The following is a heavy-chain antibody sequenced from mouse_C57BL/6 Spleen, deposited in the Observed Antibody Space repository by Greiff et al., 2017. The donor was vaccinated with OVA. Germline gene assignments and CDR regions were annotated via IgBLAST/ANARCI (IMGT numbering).Heavy chain of an antibody. J-gene: IGHJ2*01. D-gene: IGHD1-1*01. V-gene: IGHV1-5*01. CDR1: GYTFTSYW. CDR3: TIGEDYYGSQSLYYFGY. CDR2: IYPGNSDT. Sequence: VQLQQSGTVLARPGASVKMSCKTSGYTFTSYWMHWVNQRPGQGLEWIGAIYPGNSDTSYNQKFKGKAKLTAVTSASTAYMELSSLTNEDSAVYYCTIGEDYYGSQSLYYFGYWGQGTTLTVSS.